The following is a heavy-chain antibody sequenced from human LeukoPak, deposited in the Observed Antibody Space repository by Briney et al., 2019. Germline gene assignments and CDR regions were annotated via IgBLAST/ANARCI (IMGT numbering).Heavy chain of an antibody. J-gene: IGHJ4*02. CDR2: VFYSGKT. CDR1: GGSISISSYY. CDR3: ARLGQLLFLGGDY. Sequence: SETLSLTCTVSGGSISISSYYWSWIRQSPGKGLEWIGYVFYSGKTDYSPSLRSRVSMSVDTSKNQFSLKVTSVTAADTAVYYCARLGQLLFLGGDYWGQGTLVTISS. V-gene: IGHV4-61*05. D-gene: IGHD2-2*01.